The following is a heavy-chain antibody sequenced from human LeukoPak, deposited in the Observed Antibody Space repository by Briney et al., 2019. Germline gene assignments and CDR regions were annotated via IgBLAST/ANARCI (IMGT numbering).Heavy chain of an antibody. CDR2: IYTSGST. V-gene: IGHV4-4*07. CDR1: GGSISSYY. Sequence: PSETLSLTCTASGGSISSYYWSWFRKPAGKGLRGIGRIYTSGSTNYNPSLKSRVTMSVDTSKNQFSLKLSSVTAADTAVYYCARVDYGSGSYFPYYYYYMDVWGKGTTVTISS. CDR3: ARVDYGSGSYFPYYYYYMDV. D-gene: IGHD3-10*01. J-gene: IGHJ6*03.